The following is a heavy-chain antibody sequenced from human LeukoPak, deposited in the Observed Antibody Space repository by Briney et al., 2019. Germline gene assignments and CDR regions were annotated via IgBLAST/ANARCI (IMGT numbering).Heavy chain of an antibody. Sequence: GESLKISCKGSGYSFTSYWIGWVPQMPGKGLEWMGIIYPGDSDTRYSPSFQCPVPIPADQSISTAYLQWSSLKASDTAMYYCATMVRGVMGVGYFDYWGQGTLVTVSS. CDR2: IYPGDSDT. CDR3: ATMVRGVMGVGYFDY. CDR1: GYSFTSYW. D-gene: IGHD3-10*01. V-gene: IGHV5-51*01. J-gene: IGHJ4*02.